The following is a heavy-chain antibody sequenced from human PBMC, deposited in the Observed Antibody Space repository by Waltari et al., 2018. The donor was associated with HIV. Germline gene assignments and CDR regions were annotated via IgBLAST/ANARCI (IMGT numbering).Heavy chain of an antibody. J-gene: IGHJ4*02. V-gene: IGHV4-59*01. D-gene: IGHD2-15*01. CDR3: ARDKRDGGNHRAYFDY. Sequence: QVQLQESGPGLVKPSETLSLTCTVSGGSTRSYYWSCIRQHPGKGLEWIGYIYDSGSTNYNPSLKSRVTISVDTSKNQFSLKLSSVTAADTAVYYCARDKRDGGNHRAYFDYWGQGSLVTVSS. CDR1: GGSTRSYY. CDR2: IYDSGST.